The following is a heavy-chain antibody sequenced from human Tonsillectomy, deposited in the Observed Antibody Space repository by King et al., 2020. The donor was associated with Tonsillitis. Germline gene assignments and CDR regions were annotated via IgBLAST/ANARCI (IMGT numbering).Heavy chain of an antibody. CDR2: ISGSGGST. Sequence: VQLVESGGGLVQPGGSLRLSCAASGFTFSSYAMSWVRQAPGKGLEWVSAISGSGGSTYYADSVKGRFTISRDNSKNTLYLQMNSLRAEDTAVYYCAKGGGYYYDSSGYLGFDYWGQGTLVTVSS. CDR1: GFTFSSYA. V-gene: IGHV3-23*04. D-gene: IGHD3-22*01. J-gene: IGHJ4*02. CDR3: AKGGGYYYDSSGYLGFDY.